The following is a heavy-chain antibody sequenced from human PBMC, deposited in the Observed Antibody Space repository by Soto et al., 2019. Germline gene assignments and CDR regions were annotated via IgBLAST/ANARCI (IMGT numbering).Heavy chain of an antibody. CDR2: INPGNGNT. J-gene: IGHJ6*02. V-gene: IGHV1-3*01. Sequence: GASVKVSCKTSGYIFITYGLHWVRQSPGQSLEWMEWINPGNGNTNYSQKFRDRVTITRETSATTAYVERSSLRSEDTAVYDCVRGTLTSSWNWGHRPTVTV. CDR3: VRGTLTSSWN. D-gene: IGHD6-13*01. CDR1: GYIFITYG.